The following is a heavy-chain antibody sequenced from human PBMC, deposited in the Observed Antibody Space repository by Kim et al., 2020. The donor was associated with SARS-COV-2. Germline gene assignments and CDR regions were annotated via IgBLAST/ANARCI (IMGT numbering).Heavy chain of an antibody. CDR2: ISGSGATT. V-gene: IGHV3-23*01. J-gene: IGHJ6*02. CDR1: GFTFKNYV. Sequence: GGSLRLSCAASGFTFKNYVMSWVRQAPGKGPEWVAGISGSGATTYYGDTVKRQFTVSRDNFRHTLYLQMNRLRVEDTAVYSCAKEVYSDPQYDYGMDVWGQGTTVTVTS. CDR3: AKEVYSDPQYDYGMDV. D-gene: IGHD3-16*01.